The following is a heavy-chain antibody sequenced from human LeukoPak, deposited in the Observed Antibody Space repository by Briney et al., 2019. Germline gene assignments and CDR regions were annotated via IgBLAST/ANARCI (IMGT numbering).Heavy chain of an antibody. CDR2: ISYDGSNK. CDR1: GFTFSSYA. Sequence: GSLRLSCAASGFTFSSYAMHWVRQAPGKGLEWVAVISYDGSNKYYADSVTGRFTISRDNSKNTLYLQMNSLRAEDTAVYYCARSSSSSRESGMDVWGQGTTVTVSS. D-gene: IGHD6-13*01. V-gene: IGHV3-30-3*01. J-gene: IGHJ6*02. CDR3: ARSSSSSRESGMDV.